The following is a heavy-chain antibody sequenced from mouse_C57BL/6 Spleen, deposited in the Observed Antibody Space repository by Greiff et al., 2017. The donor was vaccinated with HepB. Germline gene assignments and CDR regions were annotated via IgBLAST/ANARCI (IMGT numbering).Heavy chain of an antibody. V-gene: IGHV1-55*01. D-gene: IGHD4-1*01. CDR1: GYTFTSYW. CDR3: ATSFLGRGAMDY. Sequence: LQQPGAELVKPGASVKMSCKASGYTFTSYWITWVKQRPGQGLEWIGDIYPGSGSTNYNEKFKSKATLTVDTSSSTAYMQLSSLTSEDSAVYYCATSFLGRGAMDYWGQGTSVTVSS. J-gene: IGHJ4*01. CDR2: IYPGSGST.